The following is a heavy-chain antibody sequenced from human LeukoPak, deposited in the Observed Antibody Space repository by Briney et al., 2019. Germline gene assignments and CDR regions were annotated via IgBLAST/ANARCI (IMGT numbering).Heavy chain of an antibody. CDR2: INHSGST. CDR1: GSSFTGYY. V-gene: IGHV4-34*01. J-gene: IGHJ6*03. D-gene: IGHD3-9*01. Sequence: SETLSLTCDVYGSSFTGYYWSFIRQPPGKGLEWIGEINHSGSTNYNSSLKSRVTISVDTSMNQFSLKLSSVTAADTAVYYCARAIRLDLHYYYMDVWGKGTTVTISS. CDR3: ARAIRLDLHYYYMDV.